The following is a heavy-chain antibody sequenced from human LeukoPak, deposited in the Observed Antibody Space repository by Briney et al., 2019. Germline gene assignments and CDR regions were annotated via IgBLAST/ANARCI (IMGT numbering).Heavy chain of an antibody. CDR2: LYSGGST. CDR3: ARWTSFHSFDI. CDR1: GGSISSSNW. D-gene: IGHD1-1*01. J-gene: IGHJ3*02. Sequence: PSETLSLTCAVSGGSISSSNWWSWVRQPPGKGLEWVSPLYSGGSTNFADSVKGRFSIPRDNSKNTLYLQMNSLRAEDTAVYYCARWTSFHSFDIWGQGTMVTVSS. V-gene: IGHV3-53*01.